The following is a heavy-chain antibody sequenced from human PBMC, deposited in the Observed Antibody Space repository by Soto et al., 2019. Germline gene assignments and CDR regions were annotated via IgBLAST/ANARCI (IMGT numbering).Heavy chain of an antibody. D-gene: IGHD3-3*01. CDR2: ISVYNGHT. V-gene: IGHV1-18*01. Sequence: GASVKVSCKASGYMFSSFGISWVRQAPGQGLEWMGWISVYNGHTKYAKKRQGRVTMTTDTSTSRAYMELRSLRSDDTAVYFCARDVDFGGGYTSYYYGMDVWGQGTTVTVSS. CDR3: ARDVDFGGGYTSYYYGMDV. J-gene: IGHJ6*02. CDR1: GYMFSSFG.